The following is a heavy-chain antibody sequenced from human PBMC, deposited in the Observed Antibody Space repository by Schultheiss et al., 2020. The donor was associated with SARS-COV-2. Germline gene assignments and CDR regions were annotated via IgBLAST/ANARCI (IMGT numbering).Heavy chain of an antibody. J-gene: IGHJ3*02. CDR3: ARDRSSGWTNDAFDI. Sequence: SETLSLTCTVSGGSISSSSYYWGWIRQPPGKGLEWIGSIYYSGSTNYNPSLKSRVTISVDTSKNQFSLKLSSVTAADTAVYYCARDRSSGWTNDAFDIWGQGTMVTVSS. CDR2: IYYSGST. V-gene: IGHV4-39*07. D-gene: IGHD6-19*01. CDR1: GGSISSSSYY.